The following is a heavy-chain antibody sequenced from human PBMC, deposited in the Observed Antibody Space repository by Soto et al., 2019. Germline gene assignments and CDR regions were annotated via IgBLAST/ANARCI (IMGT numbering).Heavy chain of an antibody. V-gene: IGHV3-11*06. J-gene: IGHJ4*02. CDR3: TRDITYFYDITGYTKD. Sequence: PGGSLRLSCRASGFVFSDYYMSWIRQAPGKGLEWLAFISDTGTYTNYADFVKGRFTISRDNDRNSVDLQMDGLRGEDTAVYYCTRDITYFYDITGYTKDWGQGIQVTVSS. CDR2: ISDTGTYT. D-gene: IGHD3-22*01. CDR1: GFVFSDYY.